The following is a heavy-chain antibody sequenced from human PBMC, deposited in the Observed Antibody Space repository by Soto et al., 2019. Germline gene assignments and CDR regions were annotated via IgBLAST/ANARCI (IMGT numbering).Heavy chain of an antibody. V-gene: IGHV2-5*02. D-gene: IGHD3-10*01. Sequence: QITLKESGPTLLKPTETLTLTCTFSEFSLSTSGVAGGWIRPPPGKALEWLALIYWDADKRYSPSLKSRLTSTTDTSKNQVVRTMTNMDPADTATYYCARGVPFDYWGQGTLVTVSS. CDR3: ARGVPFDY. CDR2: IYWDADK. CDR1: EFSLSTSGVA. J-gene: IGHJ4*02.